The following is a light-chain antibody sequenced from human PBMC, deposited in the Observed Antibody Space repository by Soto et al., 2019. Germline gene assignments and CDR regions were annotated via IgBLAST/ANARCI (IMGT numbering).Light chain of an antibody. CDR2: EVS. Sequence: QSALTQPASVSGSPGQSITISCTGTNSDVGAYNSVSWYQQHPGKAPKLMIYEVSNRPSGVSNRFSGSKSGNTASLTISGLRAEDEADYYCTSFTSSNTWVFGGGTKLTVL. J-gene: IGLJ3*02. V-gene: IGLV2-14*01. CDR1: NSDVGAYNS. CDR3: TSFTSSNTWV.